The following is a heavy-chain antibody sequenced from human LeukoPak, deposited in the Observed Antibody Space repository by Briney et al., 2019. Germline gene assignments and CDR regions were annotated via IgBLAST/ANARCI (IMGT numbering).Heavy chain of an antibody. D-gene: IGHD3-22*01. Sequence: GGSLRLSCAASGFTFDDYAMHWVRQAPGKGLEWVSGISWNSGSIGYADSVKGRFTISRDNAKNSLYLQMNSLRAEDTALYYCAKGDGPMIVVATGPWGQGTLVTVSS. CDR2: ISWNSGSI. CDR3: AKGDGPMIVVATGP. V-gene: IGHV3-9*01. J-gene: IGHJ5*02. CDR1: GFTFDDYA.